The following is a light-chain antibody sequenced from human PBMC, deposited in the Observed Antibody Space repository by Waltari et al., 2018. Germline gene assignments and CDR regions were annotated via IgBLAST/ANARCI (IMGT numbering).Light chain of an antibody. V-gene: IGKV3-20*01. J-gene: IGKJ1*01. CDR2: AAS. CDR1: QSVSNNY. CDR3: QQYGSSRT. Sequence: DIVFTQSPGTLSLSPVEIATLSCRASQSVSNNYLAWYQQKPGQAPRLLSYAASSRATGIPDRFSGSGSGTDFTLTISRLEPEDFAVYYCQQYGSSRTFGQGTKVEIK.